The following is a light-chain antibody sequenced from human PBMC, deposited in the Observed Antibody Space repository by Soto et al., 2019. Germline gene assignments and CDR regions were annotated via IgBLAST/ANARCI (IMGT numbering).Light chain of an antibody. CDR3: QQYDNWPPWT. J-gene: IGKJ1*01. Sequence: KVMTQSPGTLSVSPGERVTLSCRASQSVSTHLAWYQQKPGQAPRLLIHGASTRATDIPARFSGSGSGTEFTLTISSLQSEDFAVYYCQQYDNWPPWTFGQGTKVDIK. CDR2: GAS. V-gene: IGKV3-15*01. CDR1: QSVSTH.